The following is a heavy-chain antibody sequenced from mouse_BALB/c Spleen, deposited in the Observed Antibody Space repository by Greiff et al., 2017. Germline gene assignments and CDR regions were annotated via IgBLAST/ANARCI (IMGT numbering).Heavy chain of an antibody. Sequence: VQLKQSGAELVKPGASVKLSCTASGFNIKDTYMHWVKQRPEQGLEWIGRIDPANGNTKYDPKFQGKATITADTSSNTAYLQLSSLTSEDTAVYYCARWLLGYYAMDYWGQGTSVTVSS. CDR2: IDPANGNT. D-gene: IGHD2-3*01. V-gene: IGHV14-3*02. J-gene: IGHJ4*01. CDR3: ARWLLGYYAMDY. CDR1: GFNIKDTY.